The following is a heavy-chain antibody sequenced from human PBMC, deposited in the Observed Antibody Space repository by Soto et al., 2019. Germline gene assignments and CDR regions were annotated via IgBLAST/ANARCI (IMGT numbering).Heavy chain of an antibody. CDR2: ISGSGGGT. J-gene: IGHJ3*02. CDR3: AKDVEVLGDAFDI. D-gene: IGHD2-8*01. CDR1: GFTFSSYA. V-gene: IGHV3-23*01. Sequence: EVQLLESGGGLVQPGGSLRLSCAASGFTFSSYAMSWVRQAPGKGLEWVSAISGSGGGTYYADSVKGRFTISRDNSKNTLYLQMNSLRAEDTAVYYCAKDVEVLGDAFDIWGQGTMVTVSS.